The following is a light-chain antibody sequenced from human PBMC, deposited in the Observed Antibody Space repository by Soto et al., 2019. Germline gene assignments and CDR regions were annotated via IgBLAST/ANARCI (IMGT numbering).Light chain of an antibody. V-gene: IGLV2-14*01. CDR3: SSYTSSNYV. J-gene: IGLJ1*01. Sequence: QSALTQPASVSGSPGQSITISCTGTSSDVGGYNYVSWYQQHPGKAPKLMIYDVSNRPSGVSNRFSVSKSGNTASLTISGIQAENRADYYCSSYTSSNYVFGTGTKLTVL. CDR2: DVS. CDR1: SSDVGGYNY.